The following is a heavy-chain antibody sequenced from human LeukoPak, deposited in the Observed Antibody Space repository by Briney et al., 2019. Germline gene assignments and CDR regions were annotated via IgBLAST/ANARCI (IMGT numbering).Heavy chain of an antibody. CDR3: AKFYYGDRKNADY. J-gene: IGHJ4*02. V-gene: IGHV3-23*01. Sequence: GGSLRLSCAGSGFTFSSYAMSWVRQAPGKGLEWVSAISGSGGSTYYADSVKGRFTISRDNSKNTLYLQMNSLRAEDTAVYYCAKFYYGDRKNADYWGQGTLVTVSS. CDR1: GFTFSSYA. D-gene: IGHD4-17*01. CDR2: ISGSGGST.